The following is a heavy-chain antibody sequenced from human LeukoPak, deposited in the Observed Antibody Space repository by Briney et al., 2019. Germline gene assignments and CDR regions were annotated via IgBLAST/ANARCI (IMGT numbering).Heavy chain of an antibody. CDR1: GGSMSTYY. D-gene: IGHD3-10*01. V-gene: IGHV4-59*12. J-gene: IGHJ5*02. CDR2: IYYTGST. CDR3: ASRMTYYYGSGSGDWFDP. Sequence: SETLSLTCTVSGGSMSTYYWTWIRQPPGKGLEWIGFIYYTGSTNYNPSLKSRVTISVDTSKNQFSLKLSSVTAADTAVYYCASRMTYYYGSGSGDWFDPWGQGTLVTVSS.